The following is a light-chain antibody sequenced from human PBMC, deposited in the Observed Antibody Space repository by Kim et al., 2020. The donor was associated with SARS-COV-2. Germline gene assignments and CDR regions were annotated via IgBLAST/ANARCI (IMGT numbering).Light chain of an antibody. J-gene: IGLJ2*01. Sequence: KTVTNSCTGRRCHNATNHVQAYQARPGSSPTTVIYEDDQSPSGVPDRFSGSIDRSANSASLTISGLKTEDEADYYCQSYDGSNHVVFGGGTKVTVL. CDR1: RCHNATNH. CDR2: EDD. V-gene: IGLV6-57*01. CDR3: QSYDGSNHVV.